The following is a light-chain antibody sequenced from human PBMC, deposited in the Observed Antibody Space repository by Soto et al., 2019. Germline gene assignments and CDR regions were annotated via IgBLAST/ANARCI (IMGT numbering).Light chain of an antibody. CDR1: QSLLHSNGYIY. V-gene: IGKV2-28*01. CDR3: MQALQTPLT. J-gene: IGKJ4*01. Sequence: DIVMTQSPLSLPVTPGEPASISCRSSQSLLHSNGYIYLDWYLQKPGQSPQVLIYMGSNRASGVPDRFSGSGSGTDFTLKISRVEAGDVGVYYCMQALQTPLTFGGGTKVEIK. CDR2: MGS.